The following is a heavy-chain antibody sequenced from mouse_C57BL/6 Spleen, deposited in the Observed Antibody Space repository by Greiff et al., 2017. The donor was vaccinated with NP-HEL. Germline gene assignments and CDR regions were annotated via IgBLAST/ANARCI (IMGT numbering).Heavy chain of an antibody. V-gene: IGHV1-55*01. D-gene: IGHD1-1*01. CDR2: IYPGSGST. CDR1: GYTFTSYW. CDR3: ARERGYYYGFDY. J-gene: IGHJ2*01. Sequence: VKLQESGAELVKPGASVKMSCKASGYTFTSYWITWVKQRPGQGLEWIGDIYPGSGSTNYNEKFKSKATLTVDTSSSTAYMQLSSLTSEDSAVYYCARERGYYYGFDYWGQGTTLTVSS.